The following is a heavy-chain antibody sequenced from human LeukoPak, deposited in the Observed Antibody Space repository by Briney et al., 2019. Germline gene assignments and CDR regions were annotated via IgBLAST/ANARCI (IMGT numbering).Heavy chain of an antibody. D-gene: IGHD2-15*01. V-gene: IGHV3-48*04. CDR3: ARHRSGGSQDDAFDI. J-gene: IGHJ3*02. CDR1: GFTFSSYS. CDR2: ISSSSSTI. Sequence: GGSLRLSCAASGFTFSSYSMLWVRQAPGKGLEWVSYISSSSSTIYYADSVKGRFTISRDNAKNSLYLQMNSLRAEDTAVYYCARHRSGGSQDDAFDIWGQGTLVTVSS.